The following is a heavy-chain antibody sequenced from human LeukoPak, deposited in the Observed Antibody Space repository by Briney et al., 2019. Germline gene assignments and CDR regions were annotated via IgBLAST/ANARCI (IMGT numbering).Heavy chain of an antibody. D-gene: IGHD3-10*02. J-gene: IGHJ3*02. CDR2: ISSSSSTI. CDR3: ARVFFDAFDI. CDR1: GFTFSNYA. Sequence: GGSLRLSCAASGFTFSNYAMSWVRQAPGKGLEWVSYISSSSSTIYNADSVKGRFTISRDNAKNSLYLQMNSLRAEDTAVYYCARVFFDAFDIWGQGTMVTVSS. V-gene: IGHV3-48*01.